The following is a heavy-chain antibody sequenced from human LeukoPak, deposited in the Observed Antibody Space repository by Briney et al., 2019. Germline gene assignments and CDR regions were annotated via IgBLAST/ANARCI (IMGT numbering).Heavy chain of an antibody. D-gene: IGHD3-3*01. J-gene: IGHJ6*03. V-gene: IGHV1-8*01. CDR3: ARGFLEWLPIYYYYYMDV. CDR2: MNPNSGNT. CDR1: GYTFTSYD. Sequence: ASVKVSCKASGYTFTSYDINWVRQATGQGLEWMGWMNPNSGNTGYAQKFQGRVTMTRNTSISIAYMELSGLRSEDTAVYYCARGFLEWLPIYYYYYMDVWGKGTTVTVSS.